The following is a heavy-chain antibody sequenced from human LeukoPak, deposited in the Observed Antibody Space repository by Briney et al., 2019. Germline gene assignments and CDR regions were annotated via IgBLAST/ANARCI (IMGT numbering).Heavy chain of an antibody. Sequence: GGSLRLSCAASGFTFSTYSMSWVRQAPGKGLEWVANIKQDGSEKYYVDSVKGRFTISRDNAKNSLYLQMNSLRAEDTAVYYCAELGITMIGGVWGKGTTVTISS. V-gene: IGHV3-7*01. CDR3: AELGITMIGGV. CDR1: GFTFSTYS. J-gene: IGHJ6*04. D-gene: IGHD3-10*02. CDR2: IKQDGSEK.